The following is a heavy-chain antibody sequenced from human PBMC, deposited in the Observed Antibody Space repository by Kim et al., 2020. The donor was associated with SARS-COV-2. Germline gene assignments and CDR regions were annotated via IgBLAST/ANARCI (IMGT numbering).Heavy chain of an antibody. D-gene: IGHD5-12*01. J-gene: IGHJ3*02. CDR2: IWYDGSNK. CDR3: AREVTTNAFDI. CDR1: GFTFSSYG. Sequence: GGSLRLSCAASGFTFSSYGMHWVRQAPGYGLEWVAVIWYDGSNKYYSDSVKGRFTISRDNSKNTLYLQMNSLRAEDTAVYYCAREVTTNAFDIWGQGTMVTVSS. V-gene: IGHV3-33*01.